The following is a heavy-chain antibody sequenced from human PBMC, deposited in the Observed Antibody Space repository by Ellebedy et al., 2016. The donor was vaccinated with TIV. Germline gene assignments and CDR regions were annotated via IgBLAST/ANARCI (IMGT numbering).Heavy chain of an antibody. CDR2: LSSNGAT. CDR3: ARDTEATTGGRDYNYYGMDV. CDR1: GGSIVSYF. D-gene: IGHD4-23*01. V-gene: IGHV4-4*07. Sequence: PSETLSLTCTVSGGSIVSYFWSWIRQPAGKGLEWIGYLSSNGATIYNPSLKSRVTMSLDTSKNQFSLQLSSVTAADTAVYYCARDTEATTGGRDYNYYGMDVWGQGTTATVSS. J-gene: IGHJ6*02.